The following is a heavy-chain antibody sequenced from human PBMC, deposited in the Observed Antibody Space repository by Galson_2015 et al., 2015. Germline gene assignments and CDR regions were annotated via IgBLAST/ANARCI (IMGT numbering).Heavy chain of an antibody. CDR2: IKQDGSEK. V-gene: IGHV3-7*02. CDR3: ASMFYYDFWSGQPKGFDY. Sequence: SLRLSCAASGFTFSSYWMSWVRQAPGKGLEWVANIKQDGSEKYYVDSVKGRFTISRDNAKNSLYLQMNSLRAEDTAVYYCASMFYYDFWSGQPKGFDYWGQGTLVTVSS. D-gene: IGHD3-3*01. CDR1: GFTFSSYW. J-gene: IGHJ4*02.